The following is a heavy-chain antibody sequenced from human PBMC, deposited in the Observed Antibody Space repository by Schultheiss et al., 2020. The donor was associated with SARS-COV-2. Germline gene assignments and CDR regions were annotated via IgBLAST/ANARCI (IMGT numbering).Heavy chain of an antibody. J-gene: IGHJ6*02. CDR2: INPIFGTA. D-gene: IGHD2-8*01. V-gene: IGHV1-69*13. CDR1: GYTFTGYY. Sequence: SVKVSCKASGYTFTGYYMHWVRQAPGQGLEWMGWINPIFGTANYAQKFQGRVTITADESTSTAYMELSSLRSDDTAVYYCARGEMVYPDYYYYGMDVWGQGTTVTVSS. CDR3: ARGEMVYPDYYYYGMDV.